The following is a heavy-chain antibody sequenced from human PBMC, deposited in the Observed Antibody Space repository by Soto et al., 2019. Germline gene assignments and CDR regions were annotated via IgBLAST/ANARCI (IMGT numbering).Heavy chain of an antibody. CDR3: ASLREGCSSTSCYLGYYGMDV. CDR2: IYYSENT. V-gene: IGHV4-39*01. CDR1: GGSISSSSNH. D-gene: IGHD2-2*01. J-gene: IGHJ6*02. Sequence: PSETLSLTCTVSGGSISSSSNHWGWIRQPPGKGLEWIGKIYYSENTYYNPSLKSRVTISVDTSKNQFSLKLSSVTAADTAVYYCASLREGCSSTSCYLGYYGMDVWGQGTTVTVSS.